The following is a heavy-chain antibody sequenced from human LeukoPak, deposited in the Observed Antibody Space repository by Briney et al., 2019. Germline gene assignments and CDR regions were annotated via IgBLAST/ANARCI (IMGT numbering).Heavy chain of an antibody. CDR1: DNSIKSHF. CDR2: VYYSGSG. J-gene: IGHJ4*02. Sequence: SETLSLTCTVSDNSIKSHFWTWIRQPPGKGLEWIGYVYYSGSGSSNPSLKSRLTMSVDTSKSQFYLNLNSVTTADTAMYYCARGSRRHYDGSGYYFGEFDYWGQGTLVTVSS. D-gene: IGHD3-22*01. V-gene: IGHV4-59*11. CDR3: ARGSRRHYDGSGYYFGEFDY.